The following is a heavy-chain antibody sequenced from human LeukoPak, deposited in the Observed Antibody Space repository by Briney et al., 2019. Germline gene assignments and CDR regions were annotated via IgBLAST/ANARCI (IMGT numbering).Heavy chain of an antibody. CDR3: ARVIKIPVAGFDY. V-gene: IGHV3-9*01. CDR2: ISWNSGSI. J-gene: IGHJ4*02. CDR1: GFTFDDYA. Sequence: GGSLRLSCAASGFTFDDYAMHWVRQAPGKGLEWVSGISWNSGSIGYADSVKGRFTISRDNAKNSLYLQMNSLRAADTAVYYRARVIKIPVAGFDYWGQGSLVTVSS. D-gene: IGHD6-19*01.